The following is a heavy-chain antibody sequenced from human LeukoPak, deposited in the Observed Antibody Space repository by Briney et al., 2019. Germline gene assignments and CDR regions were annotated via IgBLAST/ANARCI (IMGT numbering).Heavy chain of an antibody. V-gene: IGHV4-39*01. CDR3: ARLSPWEFTYYYYYMDV. J-gene: IGHJ6*03. CDR2: IYYSGTT. D-gene: IGHD3-10*01. CDR1: GGSISSNNYC. Sequence: PSETLSLTCTVSGGSISSNNYCWGWIRQPPGKGLEWIGSIYYSGTTYYNPSLKRRVTISVDTSKTQFSLKLGSGPAADTAVYFCARLSPWEFTYYYYYMDVWGKGTTVTVSS.